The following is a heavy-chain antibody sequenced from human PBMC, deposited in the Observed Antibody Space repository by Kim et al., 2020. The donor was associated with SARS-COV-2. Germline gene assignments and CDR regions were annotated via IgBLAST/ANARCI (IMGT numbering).Heavy chain of an antibody. V-gene: IGHV3-7*01. CDR1: GFTFSSYW. CDR3: ASDGDLYSSGKDAFDI. CDR2: IKQDGNQK. Sequence: GGSLRLSCAASGFTFSSYWMTWVRQAPGKGLEWVANIKQDGNQKYYVDSVKGRFTISRDNAKNSLYLQMNSLRAEDTAVYYCASDGDLYSSGKDAFDIWGQGKTVTVSP. D-gene: IGHD6-19*01. J-gene: IGHJ3*02.